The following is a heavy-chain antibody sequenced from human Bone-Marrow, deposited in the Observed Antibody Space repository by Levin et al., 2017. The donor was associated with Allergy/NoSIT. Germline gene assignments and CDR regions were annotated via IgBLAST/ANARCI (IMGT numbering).Heavy chain of an antibody. D-gene: IGHD3-3*01. Sequence: SVNGRFTVSRDNAKNSVYLQMSSLRADDTAVYFCARDQDYGFLSGLGWFDPWGQGTQVTVSS. V-gene: IGHV3-21*06. J-gene: IGHJ5*02. CDR3: ARDQDYGFLSGLGWFDP.